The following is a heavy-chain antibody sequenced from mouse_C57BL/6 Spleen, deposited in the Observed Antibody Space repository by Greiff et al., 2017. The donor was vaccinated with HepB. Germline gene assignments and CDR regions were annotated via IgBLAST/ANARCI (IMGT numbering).Heavy chain of an antibody. CDR2: ISDGGSYT. CDR1: GFTFSSYA. D-gene: IGHD1-1*01. V-gene: IGHV5-4*01. J-gene: IGHJ1*03. Sequence: DVHLVESGGGLVKPGGSLKLSCAASGFTFSSYAMSWVRQTPEKRLEWVATISDGGSYTYYPDNVKGRFTISRDNAKNNLYLQMSHLKSEDTAMYYCARERGGSSYWYFDVWGTGTTVTVSS. CDR3: ARERGGSSYWYFDV.